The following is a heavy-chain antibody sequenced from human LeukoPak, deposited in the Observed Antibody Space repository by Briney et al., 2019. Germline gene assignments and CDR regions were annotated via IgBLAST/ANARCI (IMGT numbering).Heavy chain of an antibody. J-gene: IGHJ5*02. CDR1: GGSISSGGYY. CDR2: IYYSGST. V-gene: IGHV4-31*03. CDR3: ARVTVVTEDNWFDP. D-gene: IGHD4-23*01. Sequence: PSETLSLTCTVSGGSISSGGYYWSWIRQHPGKGLEWIGYIYYSGSTYYNPSLKSRVTISVDASKNQFSLKLSSVTAADTAVYYCARVTVVTEDNWFDPWGQGTLVTVSS.